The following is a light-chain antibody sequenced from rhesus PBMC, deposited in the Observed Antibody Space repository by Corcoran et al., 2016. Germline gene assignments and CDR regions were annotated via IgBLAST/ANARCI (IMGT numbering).Light chain of an antibody. CDR1: QSVNNK. CDR2: YAS. V-gene: IGKV3-35*01. Sequence: EILMTQSPATLSLSPGERATLSCRASQSVNNKLAWYQQKPAQAPRLLISYASNRATGIPHRFSGIGSGTDLALTISSLEPDDVGIYYCQQFNSWLTFGGGTKVELK. J-gene: IGKJ4*01. CDR3: QQFNSWLT.